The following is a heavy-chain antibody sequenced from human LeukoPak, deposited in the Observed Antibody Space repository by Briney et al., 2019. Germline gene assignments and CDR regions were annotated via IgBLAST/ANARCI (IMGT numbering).Heavy chain of an antibody. CDR3: ARLRLGFLWNPNDY. J-gene: IGHJ4*02. CDR2: IYPGDSDT. D-gene: IGHD1-1*01. V-gene: IGHV5-51*01. CDR1: GYSFTSYW. Sequence: GGSLRLSCKGSGYSFTSYWIGWVRQMPGKGLEWMGIIYPGDSDTRYRPSFQGQVTISADKSISTAYLQWSSLKASDTAMYYCARLRLGFLWNPNDYWGQGTLVTVSS.